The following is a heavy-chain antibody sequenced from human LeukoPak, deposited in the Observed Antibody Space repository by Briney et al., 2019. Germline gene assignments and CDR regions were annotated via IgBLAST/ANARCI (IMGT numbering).Heavy chain of an antibody. CDR1: GFTFRNFA. CDR2: ISAADGDNT. V-gene: IGHV3-23*01. Sequence: GGSLRLSCVASGFTFRNFAMSWVRQAPGKGLEWVSAISAADGDNTYYADSVKGRFTISRDNSEDTLHLQMSSLRAEDTAVYYCAKFKGHYYYDSSGYCDNWGQGTLVTVSS. J-gene: IGHJ4*02. D-gene: IGHD3-22*01. CDR3: AKFKGHYYYDSSGYCDN.